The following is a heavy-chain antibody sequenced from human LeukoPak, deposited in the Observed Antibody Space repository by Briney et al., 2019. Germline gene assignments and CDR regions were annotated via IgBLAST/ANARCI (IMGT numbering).Heavy chain of an antibody. D-gene: IGHD3-10*01. J-gene: IGHJ4*02. Sequence: SETLSLTCTVSGGSISSYYWSWIRQPPGKGLEWIGYIYYSGSTNYNPSLKSRVTISIDTSKNQFSLKLSSVTAADTAVYYCARMRYGSGSYTYFDYWGQGTLVTVSS. V-gene: IGHV4-59*12. CDR1: GGSISSYY. CDR2: IYYSGST. CDR3: ARMRYGSGSYTYFDY.